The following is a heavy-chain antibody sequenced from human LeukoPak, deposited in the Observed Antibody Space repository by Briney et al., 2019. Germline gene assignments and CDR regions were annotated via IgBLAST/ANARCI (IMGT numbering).Heavy chain of an antibody. Sequence: KPSETLSLTCTVSGGSISSSSYYWGWIRQPPGKGLEWIGSIYYSGSTYYNPSLKSRVTISVDTSKNQFSLKLSSVTAADTAVYYCARHKVWGSRDYWGQGTLVTVSS. J-gene: IGHJ4*02. V-gene: IGHV4-39*07. D-gene: IGHD6-13*01. CDR2: IYYSGST. CDR1: GGSISSSSYY. CDR3: ARHKVWGSRDY.